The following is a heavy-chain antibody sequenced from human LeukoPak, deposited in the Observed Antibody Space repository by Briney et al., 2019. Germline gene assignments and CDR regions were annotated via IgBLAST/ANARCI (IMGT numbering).Heavy chain of an antibody. CDR3: TTEGSGSCFDY. Sequence: PGRSLRLSCTASGFTFGDYAMSWVRQAPGKGLEWVGFIRSKTDGGTTDYAAPVKGRFTISRDDSKNTLYLQMNSLKTEDTAVYYCTTEGSGSCFDYWGQGTLVTVSS. CDR1: GFTFGDYA. D-gene: IGHD1-26*01. V-gene: IGHV3-49*04. CDR2: IRSKTDGGTT. J-gene: IGHJ4*02.